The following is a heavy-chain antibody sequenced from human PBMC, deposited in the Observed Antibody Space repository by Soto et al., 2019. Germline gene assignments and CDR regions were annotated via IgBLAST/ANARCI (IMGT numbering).Heavy chain of an antibody. CDR2: ISSDGKNK. D-gene: IGHD1-20*01. CDR1: GITLRNYA. V-gene: IGHV3-30*04. Sequence: QVQLVESGGGVVQPGTSLRLSCEGSGITLRNYAMHWVRQGPGKGLEWVAVISSDGKNKYYADSVKGRFSISRDTSKNAMYLQVNSLRTEDTAVYYCAGGTPIISGTTGGYWGQGTLVTVSS. J-gene: IGHJ4*02. CDR3: AGGTPIISGTTGGY.